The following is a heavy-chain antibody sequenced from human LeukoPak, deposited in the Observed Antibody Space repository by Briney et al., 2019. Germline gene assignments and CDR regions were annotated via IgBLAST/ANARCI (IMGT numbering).Heavy chain of an antibody. CDR1: GFTFSSYS. CDR3: ARDVGYGYDSDYYYYMDV. Sequence: QAGGSLRLSCAASGFTFSSYSMNWVRQAPGKGLEWVSYISSSSSTIYYADSVKGRFTISRDNAKNTLYLQMNSLRAEDTAVYYCARDVGYGYDSDYYYYMDVWGKGTTVTVSS. J-gene: IGHJ6*03. D-gene: IGHD5-12*01. V-gene: IGHV3-48*01. CDR2: ISSSSSTI.